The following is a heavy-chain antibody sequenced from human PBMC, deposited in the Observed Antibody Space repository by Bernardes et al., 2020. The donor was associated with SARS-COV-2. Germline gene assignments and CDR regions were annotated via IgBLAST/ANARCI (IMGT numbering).Heavy chain of an antibody. CDR1: GYSINSGYY. CDR2: IYHSGTT. CDR3: ARSNLTHGTRS. J-gene: IGHJ5*02. V-gene: IGHV4-38-2*02. D-gene: IGHD1-7*01. Sequence: SETLSLTCNVSGYSINSGYYWGWIRQSPAKGLQWIGSIYHSGTTYYNPSLKSRVTISVDTSKNQFSLRVTSVTAADTAVYYCARSNLTHGTRSWGQGILVTVS.